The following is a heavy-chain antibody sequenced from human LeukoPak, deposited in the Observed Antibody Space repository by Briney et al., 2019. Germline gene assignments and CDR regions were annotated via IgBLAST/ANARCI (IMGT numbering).Heavy chain of an antibody. V-gene: IGHV4-59*01. CDR3: ARASMITFGGVITYYFDY. CDR2: IYYSGST. J-gene: IGHJ4*02. CDR1: GVSISSYY. Sequence: SETLSLTCTASGVSISSYYWSWIRQPPGKGLEWLGYIYYSGSTNYNPSLKSRVTISVDTSKNQFSLKLSSVTAADTAVYYCARASMITFGGVITYYFDYWGQGTLVTVSS. D-gene: IGHD3-16*02.